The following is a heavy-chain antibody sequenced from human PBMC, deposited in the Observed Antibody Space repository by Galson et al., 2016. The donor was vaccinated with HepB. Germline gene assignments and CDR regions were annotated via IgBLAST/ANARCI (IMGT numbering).Heavy chain of an antibody. V-gene: IGHV4-39*07. CDR3: ARRSYGVPFDP. J-gene: IGHJ5*02. D-gene: IGHD4-17*01. CDR2: GST. Sequence: GSTFYKPSLWSRVTISLDTSKNQISLKLKSVTAADTAVYYCARRSYGVPFDPWGQGALVTVSS.